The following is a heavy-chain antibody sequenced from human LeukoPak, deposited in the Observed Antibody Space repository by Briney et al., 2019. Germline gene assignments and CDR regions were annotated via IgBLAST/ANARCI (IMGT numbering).Heavy chain of an antibody. V-gene: IGHV4-39*01. D-gene: IGHD3-10*01. Sequence: SETLSLTCTVSGGSISTSTYYWGWIRQPPGKGLEWIGTIYYSGSTYYNPSLRSRVTTSVDTSKNQFSLKMSSVTAADTAVYYCAKGYGSFDYWGQGTLVTVSS. CDR2: IYYSGST. J-gene: IGHJ4*02. CDR3: AKGYGSFDY. CDR1: GGSISTSTYY.